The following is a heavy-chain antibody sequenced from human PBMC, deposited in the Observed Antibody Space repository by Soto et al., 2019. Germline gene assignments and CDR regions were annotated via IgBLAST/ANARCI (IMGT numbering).Heavy chain of an antibody. V-gene: IGHV1-24*01. CDR2: FDPEDGET. Sequence: GASVKVSCKVSGYTLTELSMNWVRQAPGKGLEWMGGFDPEDGETIYAQKFQGRVTMTEDTSTDTAYMELSSLRSEDTAVYYCATVLLYTSGWIDFWGQGTLVTVSS. CDR3: ATVLLYTSGWIDF. J-gene: IGHJ4*02. D-gene: IGHD6-19*01. CDR1: GYTLTELS.